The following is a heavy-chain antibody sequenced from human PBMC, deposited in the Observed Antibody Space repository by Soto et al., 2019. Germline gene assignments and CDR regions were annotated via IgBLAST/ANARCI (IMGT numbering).Heavy chain of an antibody. CDR3: ARDYDIGGEDGFDP. J-gene: IGHJ5*02. CDR2: ISGYDGDT. Sequence: QVQLVQSGTEMKKPGASVKVSCKASGYSFYNYGISWVRQAPGQGLEWMGWISGYDGDTNYAQKFQGRVTMTTDTSTSTAYMELRSLTSDDAAVYYCARDYDIGGEDGFDPWGEGTLVTVSS. CDR1: GYSFYNYG. D-gene: IGHD3-16*01. V-gene: IGHV1-18*01.